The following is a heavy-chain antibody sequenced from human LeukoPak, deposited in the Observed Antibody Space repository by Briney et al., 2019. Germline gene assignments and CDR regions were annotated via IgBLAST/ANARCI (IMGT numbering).Heavy chain of an antibody. CDR3: ASVDTAIVTGYYYGMDV. Sequence: SETLSLTCTVSGGSISSYYWSWIRQPPGKGLEWIGYIYYSGSTNYNPSLKSRVTISVDTSKNQFSLKLSSVTAADTAVYYCASVDTAIVTGYYYGMDVWGQGTTVTVSS. CDR2: IYYSGST. V-gene: IGHV4-59*01. CDR1: GGSISSYY. D-gene: IGHD5-18*01. J-gene: IGHJ6*02.